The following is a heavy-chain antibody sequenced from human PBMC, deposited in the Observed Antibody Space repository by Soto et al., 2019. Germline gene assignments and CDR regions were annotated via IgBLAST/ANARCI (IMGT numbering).Heavy chain of an antibody. CDR3: ARDPSDCAMIVGAAQGCAFDI. CDR2: IIPIFGTA. J-gene: IGHJ3*02. Sequence: QVQLVQSGAEVKKPGSSVKVSCKASGGTFSSYAISWVRQAPGQGLEWMGGIIPIFGTANYAQKFQGRVTITAEESTSTAYMELSSLRSEDTAVYYCARDPSDCAMIVGAAQGCAFDIWGQGTMVTVSS. CDR1: GGTFSSYA. V-gene: IGHV1-69*01. D-gene: IGHD1-26*01.